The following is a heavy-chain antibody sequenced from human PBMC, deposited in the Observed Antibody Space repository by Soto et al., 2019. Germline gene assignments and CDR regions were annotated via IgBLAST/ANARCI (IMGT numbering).Heavy chain of an antibody. CDR2: INPSGGST. V-gene: IGHV1-46*01. CDR3: AFLYSNYELGYYYYYMDV. J-gene: IGHJ6*03. CDR1: GYTFTSYY. D-gene: IGHD4-4*01. Sequence: ASVKVSCKASGYTFTSYYMHWVRQAPGQGLEWMGIINPSGGSTSYAQKFQGRVTMTRDTSTSTVYMELSSLRSEDTAVYYCAFLYSNYELGYYYYYMDVWGKGTKVTVSS.